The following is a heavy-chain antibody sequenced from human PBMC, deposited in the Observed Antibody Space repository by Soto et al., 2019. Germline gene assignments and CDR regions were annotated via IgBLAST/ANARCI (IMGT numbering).Heavy chain of an antibody. CDR1: GFTFSSYG. J-gene: IGHJ6*02. V-gene: IGHV3-30*18. Sequence: GGSLRLSCAASGFTFSSYGMHWVRQAPGKGLEWVAVISYDGSNKYYADSVKGRFTISRDNSKNTLYLQMNSLRAEDTAVYYRAKSWVVVAATQYYYYYGMDVWGQGTTVTVSS. D-gene: IGHD2-15*01. CDR3: AKSWVVVAATQYYYYYGMDV. CDR2: ISYDGSNK.